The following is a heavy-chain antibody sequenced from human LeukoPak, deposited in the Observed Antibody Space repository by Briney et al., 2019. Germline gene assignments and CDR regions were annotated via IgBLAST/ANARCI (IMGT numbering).Heavy chain of an antibody. CDR1: GFTFSSYG. D-gene: IGHD2-21*01. V-gene: IGHV3-30*02. CDR3: AKDLCFSEGGGDCYTFDY. Sequence: PGGSLRLSCAASGFTFSSYGMHWVRQAPGKGLEWVAFIRYDGSNKYYADSVKGRFTISRDNSKNTLYLQMNGLRAEDTAVYYCAKDLCFSEGGGDCYTFDYWGQGTLVTVSS. J-gene: IGHJ4*02. CDR2: IRYDGSNK.